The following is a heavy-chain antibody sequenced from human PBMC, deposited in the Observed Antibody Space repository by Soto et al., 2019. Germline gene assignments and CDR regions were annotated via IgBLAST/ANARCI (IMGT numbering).Heavy chain of an antibody. J-gene: IGHJ3*01. V-gene: IGHV1-18*04. CDR1: VFTSSG. D-gene: IGHD2-21*02. CDR3: ARPQRGDDVKNSFDL. CDR2: ISTHNGNT. Sequence: ASVKVSCRASVFTSSGISWVRQAPGQRLEWMGWISTHNGNTIYAQKFQGRVIMTMDTSTTTAYMELASLRSDDTAVYYCARPQRGDDVKNSFDLWGQGTMVTVSS.